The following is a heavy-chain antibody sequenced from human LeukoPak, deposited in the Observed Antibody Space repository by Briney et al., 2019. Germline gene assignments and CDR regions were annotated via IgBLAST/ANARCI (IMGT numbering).Heavy chain of an antibody. CDR2: ISGSGSST. Sequence: PGGSLRLSCAASGFTFSICDMNWVRQAPGKGLEGVSGISGSGSSTYYADSVKGRFTISRDSSKNTVYLQMNSLRAEDTARYYCAKADGSYKTLIDYWGQGTLVTVSS. CDR1: GFTFSICD. J-gene: IGHJ4*02. V-gene: IGHV3-23*01. CDR3: AKADGSYKTLIDY. D-gene: IGHD3-10*01.